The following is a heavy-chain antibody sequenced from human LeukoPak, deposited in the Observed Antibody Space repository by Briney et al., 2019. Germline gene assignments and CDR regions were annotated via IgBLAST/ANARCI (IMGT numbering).Heavy chain of an antibody. Sequence: SETLSFTCAVYGGSFSGYYWSWIRQPPGKGLEWIGEINHSGSTNYNPSLKSRVTISVDTSKNQFSLKLSSVTAADTAVYYCARARSGWYYFDYWGQGTLVTVSS. J-gene: IGHJ4*02. D-gene: IGHD6-19*01. CDR1: GGSFSGYY. CDR3: ARARSGWYYFDY. CDR2: INHSGST. V-gene: IGHV4-34*01.